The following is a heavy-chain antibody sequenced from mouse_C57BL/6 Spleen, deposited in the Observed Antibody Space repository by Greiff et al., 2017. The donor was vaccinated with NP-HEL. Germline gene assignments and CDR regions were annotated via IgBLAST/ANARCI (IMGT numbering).Heavy chain of an antibody. CDR3: ARGYGSSYWFAY. D-gene: IGHD1-1*01. J-gene: IGHJ3*01. CDR1: GYTFTSYW. CDR2: IDPSDSYT. Sequence: VQLQQSGAELVMPGASVKLSCKASGYTFTSYWMHWVKQRPGQGLEWIGEIDPSDSYTNYNQKFKGKSTLTVDKSSSTAYMQLSSLTSEDSAVYYCARGYGSSYWFAYWGQGTLVTVSA. V-gene: IGHV1-69*01.